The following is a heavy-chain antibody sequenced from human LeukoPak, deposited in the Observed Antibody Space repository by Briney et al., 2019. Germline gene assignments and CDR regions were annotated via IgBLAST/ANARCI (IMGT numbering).Heavy chain of an antibody. CDR2: ISGRGGST. V-gene: IGHV3-23*01. Sequence: GGSLRLSCAASGFTFSSYAMSWVRQAPGKGLEWVSAISGRGGSTYYADSVKGRFTISRDNSKNTLYLQMNGLRAEDTAVYYCAKFTETYYGYFDYWGQGTLVTVSS. D-gene: IGHD3-3*01. J-gene: IGHJ4*02. CDR3: AKFTETYYGYFDY. CDR1: GFTFSSYA.